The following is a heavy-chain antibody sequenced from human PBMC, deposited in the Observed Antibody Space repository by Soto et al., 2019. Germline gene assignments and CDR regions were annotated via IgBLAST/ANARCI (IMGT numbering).Heavy chain of an antibody. CDR3: AGTNRIAVNGFDP. D-gene: IGHD6-19*01. CDR2: INPNSGGT. Sequence: QVQLVQSGAEVKKPGASVKVSCKASGYTFTGYYMHWVRQAPGQGHAWMGWINPNSGGTNYAQKFHGRVTMTSATSISTTYMGLSRLRSDDTAVYYCAGTNRIAVNGFDPWGQGTLVTVSS. CDR1: GYTFTGYY. J-gene: IGHJ5*02. V-gene: IGHV1-2*02.